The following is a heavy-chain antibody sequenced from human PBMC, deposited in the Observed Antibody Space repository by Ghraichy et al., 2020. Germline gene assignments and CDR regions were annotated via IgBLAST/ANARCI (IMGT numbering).Heavy chain of an antibody. Sequence: LTCAASGFTFSTYGMHWVRQAPGKGLEWVAVIWYDGSNKYYADSVKGRFIISGDNSKNTLYLQMNSLRAEDTAVYYCARGVAARVPFDYWGQGTLVTVSS. J-gene: IGHJ4*02. CDR3: ARGVAARVPFDY. CDR1: GFTFSTYG. CDR2: IWYDGSNK. V-gene: IGHV3-33*08. D-gene: IGHD6-6*01.